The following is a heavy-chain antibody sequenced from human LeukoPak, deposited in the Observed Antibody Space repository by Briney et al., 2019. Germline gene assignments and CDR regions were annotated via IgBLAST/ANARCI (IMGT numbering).Heavy chain of an antibody. D-gene: IGHD5-18*01. CDR1: GGSINSYY. CDR3: ARENDRYGRIDY. CDR2: VSYSGST. V-gene: IGHV4-59*01. J-gene: IGHJ4*02. Sequence: SETLSLTCIVSGGSINSYYWSWVRQPPGKGLEWIGYVSYSGSTDYNPSLKSRVSISIDTSKNQFSLRLSSVTAADTAVYYCARENDRYGRIDYWGQGTLVTISS.